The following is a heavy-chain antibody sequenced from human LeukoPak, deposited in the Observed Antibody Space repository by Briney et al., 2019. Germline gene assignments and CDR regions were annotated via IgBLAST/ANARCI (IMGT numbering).Heavy chain of an antibody. D-gene: IGHD1-26*01. J-gene: IGHJ4*02. Sequence: GGSLGLSCAASGFTFSSYSMNWVRQAPGKGLEWVSYISSSSSTIYYADSVKGRFTISRDNAKNSLYLQMNTLRAEDTAVYYCARDGEWEPGNFDYWGQGTLVTVSS. CDR2: ISSSSSTI. V-gene: IGHV3-48*01. CDR3: ARDGEWEPGNFDY. CDR1: GFTFSSYS.